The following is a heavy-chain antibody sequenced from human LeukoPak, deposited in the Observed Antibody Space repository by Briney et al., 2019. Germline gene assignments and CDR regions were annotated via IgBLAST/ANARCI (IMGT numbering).Heavy chain of an antibody. Sequence: PSETLSLTCTVSGGSVSSGSYYWSWIRQPPGKGLEWIGYIYYSGSTNYNPSLKSRVTISVDTSKNQFSLKLSSVTAADTAVYYCARGRITIFGVVIIWDYWGQGTLVTVSS. J-gene: IGHJ4*02. D-gene: IGHD3-3*01. CDR1: GGSVSSGSYY. V-gene: IGHV4-61*01. CDR3: ARGRITIFGVVIIWDY. CDR2: IYYSGST.